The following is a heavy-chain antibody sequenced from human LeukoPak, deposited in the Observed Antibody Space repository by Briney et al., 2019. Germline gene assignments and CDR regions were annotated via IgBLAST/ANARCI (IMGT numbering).Heavy chain of an antibody. D-gene: IGHD3-22*01. Sequence: ASVKVSCKASGYTFTGYYMHWVRQAPGQGLEWMGWINPSSGGTNYAQKFQGRVTMTRDTSISTAYMELSRLRSDDTAVYYCARAGGPYYYDSSGYYVLWYWGQGTLVTVSS. CDR2: INPSSGGT. CDR3: ARAGGPYYYDSSGYYVLWY. CDR1: GYTFTGYY. V-gene: IGHV1-2*02. J-gene: IGHJ4*02.